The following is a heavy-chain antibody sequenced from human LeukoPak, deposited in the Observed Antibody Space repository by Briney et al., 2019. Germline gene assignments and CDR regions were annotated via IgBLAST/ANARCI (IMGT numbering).Heavy chain of an antibody. V-gene: IGHV3-9*01. CDR3: AKGGTTYYYDSSNFDY. J-gene: IGHJ4*02. Sequence: GGSLRLSCAASGFTFDDYAMHWVRQAPGKGLEWVSGISWNSGSIGYADSVKGRFTISRDNAKNSLYLQMNSLRAEDTALYYCAKGGTTYYYDSSNFDYWGQGTLVTVSS. CDR2: ISWNSGSI. CDR1: GFTFDDYA. D-gene: IGHD3-22*01.